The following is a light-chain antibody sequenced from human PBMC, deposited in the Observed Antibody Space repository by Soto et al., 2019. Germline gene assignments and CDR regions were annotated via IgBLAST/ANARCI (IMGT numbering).Light chain of an antibody. J-gene: IGLJ2*01. CDR1: SSDVGGYNY. V-gene: IGLV2-8*01. Sequence: QSALTQPPSASGSPGQSVTISCTGTSSDVGGYNYVSWYQQHPGKAPKLMIYEVNQRPSGVPDRFSGSKSGNTASLTVSGLQAEDEAGYYCSSYAGSNNLVFGGGTKLTVL. CDR2: EVN. CDR3: SSYAGSNNLV.